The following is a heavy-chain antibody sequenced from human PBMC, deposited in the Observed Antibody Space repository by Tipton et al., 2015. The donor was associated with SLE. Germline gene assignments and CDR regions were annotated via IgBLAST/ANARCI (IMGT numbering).Heavy chain of an antibody. D-gene: IGHD3-22*01. CDR1: GGSFSGYY. Sequence: TLSLTCAVYGGSFSGYYWSWIRQPPGKGLEWIGEINHSGSTNYNPSLKSRVTISVDTSKNQFSLKLSSVTAADTAVYYCARQDSSGYYVDYWGQGTLVTVSS. J-gene: IGHJ4*02. V-gene: IGHV4-34*01. CDR3: ARQDSSGYYVDY. CDR2: INHSGST.